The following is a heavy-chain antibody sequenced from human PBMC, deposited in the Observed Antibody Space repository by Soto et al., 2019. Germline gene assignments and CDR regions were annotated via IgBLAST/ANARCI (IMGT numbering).Heavy chain of an antibody. CDR3: ARVGSSSFSWYFDL. CDR2: ISAYNGNT. V-gene: IGHV1-18*01. D-gene: IGHD6-13*01. J-gene: IGHJ2*01. CDR1: GYTFTSYG. Sequence: GASVKVSCKASGYTFTSYGISWVRQAPGQGLEWMGWISAYNGNTNYAQKLQGRVTMTADTSTSTAYMELRSLRSDDTAVYYCARVGSSSFSWYFDLWGRGTLVTVSS.